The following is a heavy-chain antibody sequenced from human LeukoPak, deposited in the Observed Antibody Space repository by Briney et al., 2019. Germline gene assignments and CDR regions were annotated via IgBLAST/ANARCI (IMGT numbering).Heavy chain of an antibody. J-gene: IGHJ4*02. D-gene: IGHD2-15*01. CDR2: ISWNSGSI. V-gene: IGHV3-9*03. Sequence: GRSLRLSCAASGFTFDNYAMHWVRQAPGKGLEWVSGISWNSGSIGYVASVKGRFTISRDNAKNSLYLQMDSLRAEDMALYYCAKDVSLGFCSGGSCSVHFDYWGQGTLVTVSS. CDR1: GFTFDNYA. CDR3: AKDVSLGFCSGGSCSVHFDY.